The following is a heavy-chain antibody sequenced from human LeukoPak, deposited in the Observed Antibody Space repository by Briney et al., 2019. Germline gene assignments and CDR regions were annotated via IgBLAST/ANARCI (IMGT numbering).Heavy chain of an antibody. D-gene: IGHD3-16*01. CDR3: ARENDQGFDY. V-gene: IGHV3-21*01. CDR1: GFTFSNYA. J-gene: IGHJ4*02. CDR2: FGTRSSSI. Sequence: GGSLRLSCAASGFTFSNYAMNWVRQAPGKGLEWVSSFGTRSSSIYYAHSVTGRFIVSRDNAKNPLFLQMNSLRAEDTAVYYCARENDQGFDYWGQGTLVTVSS.